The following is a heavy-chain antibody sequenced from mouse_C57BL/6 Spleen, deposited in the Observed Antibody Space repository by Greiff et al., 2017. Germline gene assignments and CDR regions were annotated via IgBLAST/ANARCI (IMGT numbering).Heavy chain of an antibody. J-gene: IGHJ2*01. D-gene: IGHD1-1*01. Sequence: EVKLMESGAELVKPGASVKLSCTASGFNIKDYYMHWVKQRTEQGLGWIGRIDPEDGETKYAPKFQGKATVTADTSSNTAYLQLSSLTSEDTAVYYCARRITTGSFDYWGQGTTLTVSS. V-gene: IGHV14-2*01. CDR3: ARRITTGSFDY. CDR2: IDPEDGET. CDR1: GFNIKDYY.